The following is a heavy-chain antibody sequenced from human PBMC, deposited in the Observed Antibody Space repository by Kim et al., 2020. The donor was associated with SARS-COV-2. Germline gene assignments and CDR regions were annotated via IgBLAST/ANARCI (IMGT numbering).Heavy chain of an antibody. CDR3: ARDVGVGLSPDDAFDI. CDR1: GFTFSSYG. Sequence: GGSLRLSCAASGFTFSSYGMHWVRQAPGKGLEWVAVIWYDGSNKYYADSVKGRFTISRDNSKNTLYLQMNSLRAEDTAVYYCARDVGVGLSPDDAFDIWGQGTMVTVSS. CDR2: IWYDGSNK. D-gene: IGHD1-26*01. J-gene: IGHJ3*02. V-gene: IGHV3-33*08.